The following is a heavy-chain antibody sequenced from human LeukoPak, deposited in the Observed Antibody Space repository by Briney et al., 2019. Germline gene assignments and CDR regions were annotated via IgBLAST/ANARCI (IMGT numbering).Heavy chain of an antibody. D-gene: IGHD3-10*01. CDR3: ASHGSGSNDY. CDR2: IKQDGSEK. CDR1: GFTFSNYG. V-gene: IGHV3-7*03. Sequence: GGSLRLSCAASGFTFSNYGMHWVRQAPGKGLEWVANIKQDGSEKYYVDSVKGRFTISRDNAKNSLYLQMNSLRAEDTAVYYCASHGSGSNDYWGQGTLVTVSS. J-gene: IGHJ4*02.